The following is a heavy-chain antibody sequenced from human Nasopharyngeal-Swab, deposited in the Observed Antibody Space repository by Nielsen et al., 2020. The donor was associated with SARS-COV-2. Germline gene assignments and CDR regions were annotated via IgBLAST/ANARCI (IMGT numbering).Heavy chain of an antibody. V-gene: IGHV3-74*03. D-gene: IGHD3-16*01. Sequence: GESLKISCVASGFTVSSNFVSWVRQAPGKGLVWVSRIKHDGSGTKYADSVKGRFTISRDNAKNTLYLHMNSLTAEDTAVYYCTRDFGMATFDSWGQGTLVTVSS. CDR3: TRDFGMATFDS. J-gene: IGHJ4*02. CDR1: GFTVSSNF. CDR2: IKHDGSGT.